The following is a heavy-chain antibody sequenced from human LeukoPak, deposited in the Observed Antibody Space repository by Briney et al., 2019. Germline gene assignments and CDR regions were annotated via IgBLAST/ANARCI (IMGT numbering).Heavy chain of an antibody. Sequence: PSETLSLTCAVYGGSFSGYYWGWIRQPPGKGLEWIGEINHSGSTNYNPSLKSRVTISVDTSKNQFSLKLSSVTAADTAVYYCARGQRGYSYGDDYWGQGTLVTVSS. CDR1: GGSFSGYY. V-gene: IGHV4-34*01. J-gene: IGHJ4*02. CDR2: INHSGST. CDR3: ARGQRGYSYGDDY. D-gene: IGHD5-18*01.